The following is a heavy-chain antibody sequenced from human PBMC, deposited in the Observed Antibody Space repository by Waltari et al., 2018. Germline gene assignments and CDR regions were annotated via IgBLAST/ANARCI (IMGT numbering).Heavy chain of an antibody. CDR2: IYTSGST. V-gene: IGHV4-4*07. CDR1: GGSISSYY. J-gene: IGHJ1*01. Sequence: QVQLQESGPGLVKPSETLSLPCTVSGGSISSYYWSWTRQPAGRGLEWIGRIYTSGSTNYNPSLKSRVTMSVDTSKNQFSLKLSSVTAADTAVYYCARGWTYYYDSSGYSAEYFQHWGQGTLVTVSS. CDR3: ARGWTYYYDSSGYSAEYFQH. D-gene: IGHD3-22*01.